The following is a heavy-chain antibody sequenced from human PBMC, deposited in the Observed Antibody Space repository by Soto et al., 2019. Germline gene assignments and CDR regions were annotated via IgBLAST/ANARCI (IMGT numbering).Heavy chain of an antibody. D-gene: IGHD5-12*01. CDR2: INRNGSAK. CDR1: GFTLSAYW. Sequence: PGGSLRLSCEVSGFTLSAYWMTWVRQAPGKGLEWVAYINRNGSAKYHVDSVEGRFTISRDNAKNSLYLQMNSLRAEDTAVYYCARDLRDGYNPDFDYWGQGTLVTVSS. CDR3: ARDLRDGYNPDFDY. V-gene: IGHV3-7*01. J-gene: IGHJ4*02.